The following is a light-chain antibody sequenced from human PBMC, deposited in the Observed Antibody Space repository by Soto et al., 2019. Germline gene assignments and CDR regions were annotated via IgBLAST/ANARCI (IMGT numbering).Light chain of an antibody. J-gene: IGLJ3*02. Sequence: QSVLTQPPSASGTPGQRVTISCSGSSSNVGSNTVSWYQQLPGTAPKVLIYSDDQRPSGVPDRFSGSRSGSSASLAISGLQSGDEADYYCASWEDSLNGWVIGGGTKLNVL. CDR3: ASWEDSLNGWV. CDR2: SDD. CDR1: SSNVGSNT. V-gene: IGLV1-44*01.